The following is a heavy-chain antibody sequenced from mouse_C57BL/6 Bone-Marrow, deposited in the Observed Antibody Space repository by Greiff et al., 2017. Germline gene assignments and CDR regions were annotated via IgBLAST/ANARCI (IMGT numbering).Heavy chain of an antibody. CDR2: TSDGGSYT. CDR3: ARDGGGYDGDY. CDR1: GFTFSSYA. D-gene: IGHD2-2*01. Sequence: EVQVVESGGGLVKPGGSLKLSCAASGFTFSSYAMSWVRQTPEKRLEWVATTSDGGSYTYYPDNVKGRFTLSRDNAKNNLYLQMSHLKSEDTAMYYCARDGGGYDGDYWGQGTNLTVSS. V-gene: IGHV5-4*01. J-gene: IGHJ2*01.